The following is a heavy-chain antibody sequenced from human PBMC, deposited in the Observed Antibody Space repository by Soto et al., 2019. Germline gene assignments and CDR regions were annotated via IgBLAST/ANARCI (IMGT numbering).Heavy chain of an antibody. V-gene: IGHV3-11*01. CDR2: ISTSGRVI. CDR3: VRGTASRP. Sequence: PGGSLRLSCAGSGFTFSDYYMIWIRQAPGKGLEWVTYISTSGRVIDYADSVKGRFTISRDNAKNSLYLEMNNLRAEDTAVYYCVRGTASRPWGQGTLVTVSS. D-gene: IGHD1-7*01. CDR1: GFTFSDYY. J-gene: IGHJ5*02.